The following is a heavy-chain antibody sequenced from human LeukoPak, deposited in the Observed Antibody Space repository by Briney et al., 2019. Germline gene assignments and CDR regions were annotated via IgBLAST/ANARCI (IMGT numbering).Heavy chain of an antibody. D-gene: IGHD6-19*01. V-gene: IGHV1-69*04. CDR2: IIPIFGIA. CDR3: ARAYSSGWYFLGY. CDR1: GGTFSSYA. Sequence: GASVKVSCKASGGTFSSYAISWVRQAPGQGLEWMGRIIPIFGIANYAQKFQGRVTITADKSTSTAHMELSSLRSEDTAVYYCARAYSSGWYFLGYWGQGTLVTVSS. J-gene: IGHJ4*02.